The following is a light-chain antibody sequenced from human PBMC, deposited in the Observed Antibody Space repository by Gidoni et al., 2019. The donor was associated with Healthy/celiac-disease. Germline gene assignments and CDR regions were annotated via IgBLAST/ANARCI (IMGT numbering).Light chain of an antibody. CDR3: QTWSTGVL. Sequence: LVLTQSPSASASLGAAVKLTCTLSSGHSSYAIAWHQQQPEKGPRYLMKLNSDGSHSKGEGIPDRFSGSSAGAERYLTISSLQSDDEADYYCQTWSTGVLFGGGTKLTVL. CDR1: SGHSSYA. CDR2: LNSDGSH. J-gene: IGLJ2*01. V-gene: IGLV4-69*01.